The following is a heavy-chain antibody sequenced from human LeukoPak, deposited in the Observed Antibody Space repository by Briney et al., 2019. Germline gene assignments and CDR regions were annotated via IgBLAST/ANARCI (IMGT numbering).Heavy chain of an antibody. CDR3: AIGSHGNWFDP. CDR1: GGSISSGDYY. J-gene: IGHJ5*02. Sequence: SETLSLTCTVSGGSISSGDYYWSWIRQPPGKGLEWIGYIYYSGSTYYNPSLKSRVTISVDTSKNQFSLKLGSVTAADTAVYYCAIGSHGNWFDPWGQGTLVTVSS. CDR2: IYYSGST. V-gene: IGHV4-30-4*01.